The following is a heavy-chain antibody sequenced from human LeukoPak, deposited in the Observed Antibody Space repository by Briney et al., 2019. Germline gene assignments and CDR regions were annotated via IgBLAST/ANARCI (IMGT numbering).Heavy chain of an antibody. D-gene: IGHD3-22*01. CDR3: ARDGRRGLYDSSDY. Sequence: GGSLRLSCAASGFTFSSYAMHWVRQAPGKGLEYVSAISSNGGSTYYANSVKGRFTISRDNSKNTLYLQMGSLRAEDMAVYYCARDGRRGLYDSSDYWGQGTLVTVSS. CDR1: GFTFSSYA. V-gene: IGHV3-64*01. CDR2: ISSNGGST. J-gene: IGHJ4*02.